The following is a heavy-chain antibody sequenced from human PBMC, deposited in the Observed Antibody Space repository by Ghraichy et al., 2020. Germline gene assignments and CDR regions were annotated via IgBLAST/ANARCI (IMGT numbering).Heavy chain of an antibody. D-gene: IGHD2-2*01. Sequence: LSLTCAASGFTFSNYWMHWVRQAPGKGLVWVSRIKSDGSDTDYADSVKGRFTISRDNAKTTLYLQMNTLTAEDTAVYYCARGWRTSGHDGVYWGQGTLVTVSS. J-gene: IGHJ4*02. CDR2: IKSDGSDT. CDR3: ARGWRTSGHDGVY. CDR1: GFTFSNYW. V-gene: IGHV3-74*01.